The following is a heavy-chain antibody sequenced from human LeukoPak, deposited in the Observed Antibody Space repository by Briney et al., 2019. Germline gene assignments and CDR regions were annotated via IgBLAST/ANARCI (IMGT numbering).Heavy chain of an antibody. CDR3: ARGYDFWSGYFPLYYYYYMDV. V-gene: IGHV4-39*07. CDR2: IYYGGTT. D-gene: IGHD3-3*01. Sequence: SETLSLTCTVSGGSISTSTYYWGWIRQPPGKGLEWIGSIYYGGTTYYNPSLKSRVTISVDKSKNQFSLKLSSVTAADTAVYYCARGYDFWSGYFPLYYYYYMDVWGKGTTVTVSS. CDR1: GGSISTSTYY. J-gene: IGHJ6*03.